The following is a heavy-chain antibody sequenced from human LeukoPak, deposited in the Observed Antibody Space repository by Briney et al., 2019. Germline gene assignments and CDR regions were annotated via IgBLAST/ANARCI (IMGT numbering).Heavy chain of an antibody. CDR1: GYSFTSYW. J-gene: IGHJ4*02. Sequence: GESLKISCKGSGYSFTSYWISWVRQMPGKGLEWMGRIDPSDSYTNYSPSFQGHVTISADKSISTAYLQWSTLKASDTAMYYCARQGHSFFDYWGQGTLVTVSS. CDR3: ARQGHSFFDY. D-gene: IGHD5-18*01. CDR2: IDPSDSYT. V-gene: IGHV5-10-1*01.